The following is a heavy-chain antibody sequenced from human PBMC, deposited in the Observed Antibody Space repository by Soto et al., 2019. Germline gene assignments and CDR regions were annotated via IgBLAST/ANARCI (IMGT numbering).Heavy chain of an antibody. CDR3: ARAKWIYCSGGSCYPDY. V-gene: IGHV3-30-3*01. CDR2: ISYDGSNK. CDR1: GFTFSSYA. J-gene: IGHJ4*02. Sequence: QVQLVESGGGVVQPGRSLRLCCAASGFTFSSYAMHWVRQAPGKGLEWVAVISYDGSNKYYADSVKGRFTISRDNSKNTLYLQMNSLRAEDTAVYYCARAKWIYCSGGSCYPDYWGQGTLVTVSS. D-gene: IGHD2-15*01.